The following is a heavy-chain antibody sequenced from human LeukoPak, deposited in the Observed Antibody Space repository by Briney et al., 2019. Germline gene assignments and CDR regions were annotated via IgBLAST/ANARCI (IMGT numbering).Heavy chain of an antibody. Sequence: PGGSLRLSCAASGFTFNNYGMHWVRQAPGRGLEWVALLWYDGTNENYAGSVKGRFTISRDNSKNTLYLQMNSLRGEDTAAYYCAKDAVRGSGRINWFDSWGQGTLVTVSS. CDR1: GFTFNNYG. D-gene: IGHD3-10*01. V-gene: IGHV3-33*06. J-gene: IGHJ5*01. CDR2: LWYDGTNE. CDR3: AKDAVRGSGRINWFDS.